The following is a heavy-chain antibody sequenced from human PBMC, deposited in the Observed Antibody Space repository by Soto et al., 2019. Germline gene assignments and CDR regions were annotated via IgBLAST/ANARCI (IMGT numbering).Heavy chain of an antibody. V-gene: IGHV3-48*02. J-gene: IGHJ4*02. CDR1: GFPFSTYS. CDR2: ISRSGSTI. Sequence: PGGSLRLSCAASGFPFSTYSMNWVRQAPGKGLECLSYISRSGSTIYYADSVKGRFTISRDNAKNSLYLQMNSLRDEDTAVYYCARDKDFSLDYWGQGTLVTVSS. CDR3: ARDKDFSLDY.